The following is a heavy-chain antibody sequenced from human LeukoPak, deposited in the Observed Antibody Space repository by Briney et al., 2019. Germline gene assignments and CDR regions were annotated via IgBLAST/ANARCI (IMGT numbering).Heavy chain of an antibody. J-gene: IGHJ6*03. Sequence: SETLSLTCTVSGGSISSYYWSWIRQPPGKGLEWSGYIYYSGSTNYNPSLKSRVTISVDRSKNQFSLKLSSVTAADTAVYYCARVNDFWSGPDVWGKGTTVTVSS. V-gene: IGHV4-59*12. CDR3: ARVNDFWSGPDV. CDR1: GGSISSYY. D-gene: IGHD3-3*01. CDR2: IYYSGST.